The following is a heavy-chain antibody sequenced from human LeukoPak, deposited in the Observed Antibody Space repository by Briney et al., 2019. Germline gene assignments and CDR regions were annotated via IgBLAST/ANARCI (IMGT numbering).Heavy chain of an antibody. D-gene: IGHD4-23*01. V-gene: IGHV1-2*02. J-gene: IGHJ4*02. Sequence: ASVKVSCKASGYSFTGYYIYWLRQAPGQGLEWLGWISPYNGGTDYAQKFQGRVALTRDTSISTAYMELSSLRSDDTAVYYCARENGGSWGQGTLVTVSS. CDR1: GYSFTGYY. CDR2: ISPYNGGT. CDR3: ARENGGS.